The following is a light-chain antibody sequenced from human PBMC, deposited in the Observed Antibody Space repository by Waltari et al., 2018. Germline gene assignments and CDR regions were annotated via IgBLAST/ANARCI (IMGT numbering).Light chain of an antibody. CDR1: QSVHIN. CDR2: DAP. Sequence: EIVMTQSPATLSVSPGERATLSCRASQSVHINLAWYQQEPGQAPRLLVYDAPTRATGIPARFGGSGSGTEFTLTISSLQSEDFAVYYCQQYHDWPLTFAGGTKVEIK. J-gene: IGKJ4*01. CDR3: QQYHDWPLT. V-gene: IGKV3-15*01.